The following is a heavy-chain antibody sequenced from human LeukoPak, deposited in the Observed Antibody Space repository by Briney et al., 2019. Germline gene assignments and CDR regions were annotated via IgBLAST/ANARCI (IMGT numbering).Heavy chain of an antibody. D-gene: IGHD3-3*01. Sequence: KCGESLKISCKGSGYSFTSYWIGWVRQMPGKGLEWMGIIYPGDSDTRYSPSFQGQVTISADKSISTAYLQWSSLKASDTAMYYCARLRFLEWLLDYMDVWGKGTTVTVSS. CDR3: ARLRFLEWLLDYMDV. J-gene: IGHJ6*03. CDR2: IYPGDSDT. CDR1: GYSFTSYW. V-gene: IGHV5-51*01.